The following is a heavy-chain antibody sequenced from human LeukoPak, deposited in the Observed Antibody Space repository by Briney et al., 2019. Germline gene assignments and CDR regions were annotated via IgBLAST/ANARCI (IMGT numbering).Heavy chain of an antibody. CDR2: INHNSGGT. CDR1: GYTLTGYY. D-gene: IGHD6-13*01. Sequence: GASVKVSCKASGYTLTGYYMHGVRQAPAQGREGMGWINHNSGGTHYAQKFQGRVTMTRDTSSSPAYMELSRLRSDDTAVYYCAREQQLRSLYHYYYYMDGWVKGTTVTVPS. J-gene: IGHJ6*03. V-gene: IGHV1-2*02. CDR3: AREQQLRSLYHYYYYMDG.